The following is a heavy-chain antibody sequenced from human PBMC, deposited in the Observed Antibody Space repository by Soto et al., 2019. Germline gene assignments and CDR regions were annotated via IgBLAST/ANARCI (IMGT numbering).Heavy chain of an antibody. CDR1: GFNFSGYS. V-gene: IGHV3-48*01. CDR2: ISSSSSTI. CDR3: ARGPGSFVDY. D-gene: IGHD1-26*01. J-gene: IGHJ4*02. Sequence: ELELVESGGGLVQPGGSLRLSCAASGFNFSGYSMNWVRQAPGKGLEWVSYISSSSSTIYYADSVKGRCTISRDNAKNSLYLQMNSLRAEDTAVYYCARGPGSFVDYWGQGTLVTVS.